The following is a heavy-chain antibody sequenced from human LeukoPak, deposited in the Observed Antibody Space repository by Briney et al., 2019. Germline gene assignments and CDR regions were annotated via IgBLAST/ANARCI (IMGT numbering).Heavy chain of an antibody. D-gene: IGHD3-22*01. CDR2: IYHSGST. CDR3: ARDRHYYDSSGYYLRGFDP. J-gene: IGHJ5*02. Sequence: SGTLSLTCAVSGGSISSSNWWSWVRQPPGKGLEWIGEIYHSGSTNYNPSLKSRVTISVDKSKNQFSLKLSSVTAADTAVYYCARDRHYYDSSGYYLRGFDPWGQGTLVTVSS. CDR1: GGSISSSNW. V-gene: IGHV4-4*02.